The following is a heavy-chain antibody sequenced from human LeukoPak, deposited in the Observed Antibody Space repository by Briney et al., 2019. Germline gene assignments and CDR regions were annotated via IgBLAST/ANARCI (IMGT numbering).Heavy chain of an antibody. CDR1: GFTFSSYA. CDR3: AKDRGYSYGYYFDY. J-gene: IGHJ4*02. Sequence: GGSLRLSCAASGFTFSSYAMSWVRQAPGKGLEWVAFIRYDGSNKYYADSVKGRFTISRDNSKNTLYLQMNSLRAEDTAVYYCAKDRGYSYGYYFDYWGQGTLVTVSS. V-gene: IGHV3-30*02. CDR2: IRYDGSNK. D-gene: IGHD5-18*01.